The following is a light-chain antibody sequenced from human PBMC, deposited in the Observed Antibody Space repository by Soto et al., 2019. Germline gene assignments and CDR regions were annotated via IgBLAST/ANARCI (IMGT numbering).Light chain of an antibody. CDR3: QQNYSTPYT. CDR2: TAA. V-gene: IGKV1-39*01. J-gene: IGKJ2*01. CDR1: QRITTY. Sequence: IQMTQSPSSLSASVGDRVTITCRASQRITTYLNWYQQKPGKAPKLLISTAATLRGGVPSRFSGSGSWTYSTLTITNLQTEDFATYSGQQNYSTPYTFGQRTKLEIK.